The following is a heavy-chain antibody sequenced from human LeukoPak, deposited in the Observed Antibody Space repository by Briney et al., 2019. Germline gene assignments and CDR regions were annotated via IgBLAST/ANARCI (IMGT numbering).Heavy chain of an antibody. CDR3: GRGTGGGYYMNY. V-gene: IGHV3-53*01. CDR1: GFTVSTNY. J-gene: IGHJ4*02. D-gene: IGHD1/OR15-1a*01. CDR2: IYSGGST. Sequence: GGSLRLSCAASGFTVSTNYMSWVRQAPGKGLKWVSVIYSGGSTYYADSVKGRFTISRDNSKNTLYLQMNSLRSEDKAVYYCGRGTGGGYYMNYWGQGTLVTVSS.